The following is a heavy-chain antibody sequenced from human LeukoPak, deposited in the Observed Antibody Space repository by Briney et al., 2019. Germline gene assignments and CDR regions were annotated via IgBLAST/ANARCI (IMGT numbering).Heavy chain of an antibody. CDR3: AKGVVDVTLIDY. D-gene: IGHD2-2*01. Sequence: GGSLRLSCAASGFTFSSYGMHWVRQAPGKGLEWVAVISYDGSNKYYADSVKGRFTISRDNSKNTLYLRMNSLRAEDTAVYYCAKGVVDVTLIDYWGQGTLVTVSS. V-gene: IGHV3-30*18. CDR1: GFTFSSYG. J-gene: IGHJ4*02. CDR2: ISYDGSNK.